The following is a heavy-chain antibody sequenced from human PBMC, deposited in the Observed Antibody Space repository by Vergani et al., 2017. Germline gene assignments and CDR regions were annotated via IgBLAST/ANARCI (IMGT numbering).Heavy chain of an antibody. Sequence: QVQLVQSGAEVKKPGASVKVSCKASGYTFTSYGISWVRQAPGQGLEWMGWISAYNGNTHYAQKLQGRVTMTTDTSTSTAYMELRCLRSDDTAVYYCARDPDIVVVPAAPYYYYYYGMDVWGQGTTVTVSS. J-gene: IGHJ6*02. CDR1: GYTFTSYG. CDR2: ISAYNGNT. CDR3: ARDPDIVVVPAAPYYYYYYGMDV. V-gene: IGHV1-18*04. D-gene: IGHD2-2*01.